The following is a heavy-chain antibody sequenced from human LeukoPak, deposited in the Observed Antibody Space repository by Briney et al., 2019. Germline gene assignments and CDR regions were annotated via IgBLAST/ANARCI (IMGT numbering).Heavy chain of an antibody. CDR1: GFTVDSRY. CDR3: ARGFGKAAANVFGGYTMDV. V-gene: IGHV3-66*02. Sequence: WGSRRPPCAAPGFTVDSRYIGWGRPAPGEGLGWGSLIFTGGSTYYADSVRGRFTISRDNSKNTLYLQMNSLTPEDTAVYYCARGFGKAAANVFGGYTMDVWGQGTTVTVSS. CDR2: IFTGGST. J-gene: IGHJ6*02. D-gene: IGHD6-13*01.